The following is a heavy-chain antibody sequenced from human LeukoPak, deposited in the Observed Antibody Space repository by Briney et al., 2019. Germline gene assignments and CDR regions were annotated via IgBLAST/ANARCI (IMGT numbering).Heavy chain of an antibody. J-gene: IGHJ6*03. CDR3: AREAVVGATLDYYYYYMDV. Sequence: GGSLRLSCAASGFTFSSYSMNWVRQAPGKGLEWVSSISSSSSYIYYADSVKGRFTISRDNAKNSLYLQMNSLRAEDTAVYYCAREAVVGATLDYYYYYMDVWGKGTTVTVSS. D-gene: IGHD1-26*01. CDR2: ISSSSSYI. CDR1: GFTFSSYS. V-gene: IGHV3-21*01.